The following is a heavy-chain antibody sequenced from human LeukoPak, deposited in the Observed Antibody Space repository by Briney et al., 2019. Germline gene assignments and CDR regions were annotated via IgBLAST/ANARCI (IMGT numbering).Heavy chain of an antibody. CDR3: ATRYCSSTSCSFGDY. Sequence: GGSLRLSCAASVFTFSSYIMNWVRQAPGKGLDWVSSISSSSSYIYYADSVKGRFTISRDNAKNSLYLQTNSLRAEDTAVYYCATRYCSSTSCSFGDYWGQGTLVTVSS. D-gene: IGHD2-2*01. CDR1: VFTFSSYI. V-gene: IGHV3-21*01. CDR2: ISSSSSYI. J-gene: IGHJ4*02.